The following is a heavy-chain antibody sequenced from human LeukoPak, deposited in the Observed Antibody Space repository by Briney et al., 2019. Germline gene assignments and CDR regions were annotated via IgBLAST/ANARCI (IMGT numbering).Heavy chain of an antibody. D-gene: IGHD3-22*01. J-gene: IGHJ4*02. CDR3: ARPQTYYYDTSGYDWGNYFDS. Sequence: SETLSLTCTVSGYSISSGYYWAWLRQSPGKGLEWIGNVYHDGRTYYNPSLKSRVTISVDTSKNQFSLNLSSVTAADTAVYYCARPQTYYYDTSGYDWGNYFDSWGQGTLVTVSS. CDR2: VYHDGRT. V-gene: IGHV4-38-2*02. CDR1: GYSISSGYY.